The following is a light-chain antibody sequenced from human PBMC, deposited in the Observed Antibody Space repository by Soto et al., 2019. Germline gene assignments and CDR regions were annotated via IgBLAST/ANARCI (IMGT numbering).Light chain of an antibody. CDR2: NNN. CDR3: AAWGDSVDGVV. J-gene: IGLJ3*02. Sequence: QSVLTQPPSASGTPGQRVTISCSGSSSNIGTNSVNWYQQLPGTAPKLLIYNNNQRPSGVPDRFSGSKSVTSASLATSGLQSEDEAEYYCAAWGDSVDGVVFGGGTKVTVL. V-gene: IGLV1-44*01. CDR1: SSNIGTNS.